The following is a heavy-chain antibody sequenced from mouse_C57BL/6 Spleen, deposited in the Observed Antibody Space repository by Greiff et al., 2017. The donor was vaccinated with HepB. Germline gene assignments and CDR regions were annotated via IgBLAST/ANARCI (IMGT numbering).Heavy chain of an antibody. D-gene: IGHD2-3*01. Sequence: EVQLQQSGPELVKPGASVKMSCKASGYTFTDYNMHWVKQSHGKSLEWIGYINPNNGGTSYNQKFKGKATLTVNKSSSTAYMELRSLTSEDAAVYYCAGPIYVGWPYAMDYWGQGTSVTVSS. CDR2: INPNNGGT. J-gene: IGHJ4*01. V-gene: IGHV1-22*01. CDR3: AGPIYVGWPYAMDY. CDR1: GYTFTDYN.